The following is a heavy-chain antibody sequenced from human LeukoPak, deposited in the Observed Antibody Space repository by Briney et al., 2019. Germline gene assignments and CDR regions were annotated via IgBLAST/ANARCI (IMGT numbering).Heavy chain of an antibody. D-gene: IGHD7-27*01. Sequence: SETLSLTCTVSGGSISSYYWSWIRQPPGKGLEWIGYIYYSGSTNYNPSLKSRVTISVDTSKNQFSLKLSSVTAADTAVYYCARTGDTYYYYYGMDVWGQGTTVTVSS. J-gene: IGHJ6*02. CDR3: ARTGDTYYYYYGMDV. V-gene: IGHV4-59*08. CDR1: GGSISSYY. CDR2: IYYSGST.